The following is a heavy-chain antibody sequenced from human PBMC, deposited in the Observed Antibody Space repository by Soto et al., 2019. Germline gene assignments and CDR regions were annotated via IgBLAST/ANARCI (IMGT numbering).Heavy chain of an antibody. CDR1: GFTFSDYY. Sequence: LRLSCAASGFTFSDYYMSWIRQAPGKGLEWVSDISSSGSIIYYADSVKGRFTISRDNAKNSLYLQMNSLRAEDTAVYYCARVNGYYYYGMDFWGQGTPVTVSS. J-gene: IGHJ6*02. D-gene: IGHD3-22*01. V-gene: IGHV3-11*01. CDR2: ISSSGSII. CDR3: ARVNGYYYYGMDF.